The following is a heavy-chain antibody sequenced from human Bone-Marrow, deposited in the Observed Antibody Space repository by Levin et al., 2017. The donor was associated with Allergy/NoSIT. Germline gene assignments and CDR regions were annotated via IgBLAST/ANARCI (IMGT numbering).Heavy chain of an antibody. Sequence: QAGGSLRLSCAASGFTFSDHYLDWVRQAPGKGLEWVARSRDKANSYTTEYAASVKGRFTVSRDDSKNSLYLQMNSLKTEDTAVYYCARKSGTNNAYDYWGQGTLVTVSS. CDR1: GFTFSDHY. V-gene: IGHV3-72*01. CDR2: SRDKANSYTT. D-gene: IGHD1-26*01. CDR3: ARKSGTNNAYDY. J-gene: IGHJ4*02.